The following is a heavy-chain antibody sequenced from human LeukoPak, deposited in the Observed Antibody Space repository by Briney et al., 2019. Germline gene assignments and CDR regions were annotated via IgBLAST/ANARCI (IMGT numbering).Heavy chain of an antibody. CDR3: ARAVVVHFDY. CDR1: GFTFSTTW. V-gene: IGHV3-7*01. J-gene: IGHJ4*02. D-gene: IGHD3-22*01. Sequence: GGSLRLSCAASGFTFSTTWMNWVRQAPGKGLEWVANIKQDGNEKYYVDSVKGRFTISRDNAKNSLYLQMNSLRAEDTAVYYCARAVVVHFDYWGQGTLVTVSS. CDR2: IKQDGNEK.